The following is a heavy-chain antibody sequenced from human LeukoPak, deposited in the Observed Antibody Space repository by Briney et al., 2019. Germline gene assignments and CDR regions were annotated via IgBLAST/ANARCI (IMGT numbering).Heavy chain of an antibody. D-gene: IGHD4-23*01. J-gene: IGHJ6*02. CDR3: AKRVTTVEPSVVDV. CDR1: GFTFSSYA. CDR2: IGGGGRCA. V-gene: IGHV3-23*01. Sequence: PGGSLRLSCAASGFTFSSYAMTWVRQAPGKGLEWLSAIGGGGRCASYPDSVKGRFTISRDNSKNTLYLQMNSLRVEDTAVYYCAKRVTTVEPSVVDVWGQGTAVTVSS.